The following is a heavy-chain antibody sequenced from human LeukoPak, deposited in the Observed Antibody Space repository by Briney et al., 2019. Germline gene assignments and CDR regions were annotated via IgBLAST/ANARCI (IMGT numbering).Heavy chain of an antibody. D-gene: IGHD1-14*01. J-gene: IGHJ2*01. CDR2: ISSGGSST. V-gene: IGHV3-74*01. CDR3: ARNRYFDL. Sequence: GGSLRLSCAASEFTFSSYWMHWVRQAPGKGLMWVSRISSGGSSTNYADSVKGRFTISRDNAKNTLYLQMNSLRAEDTAVYYCARNRYFDLWGRGTLVTVSS. CDR1: EFTFSSYW.